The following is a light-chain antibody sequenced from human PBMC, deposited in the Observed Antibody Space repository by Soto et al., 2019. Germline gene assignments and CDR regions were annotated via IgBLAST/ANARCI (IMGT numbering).Light chain of an antibody. CDR3: CSYAGSTTFWV. J-gene: IGLJ3*02. V-gene: IGLV2-23*02. Sequence: QSALTQPASVSGSPGQSITIPCTGTSSDVGSYDVVSWYQQHPGKAPQLIIYEVAQRPSGVSDRFSGSKSGSTASLTISGLQAEDEAHYFCCSYAGSTTFWVFGGGTQLTVL. CDR2: EVA. CDR1: SSDVGSYDV.